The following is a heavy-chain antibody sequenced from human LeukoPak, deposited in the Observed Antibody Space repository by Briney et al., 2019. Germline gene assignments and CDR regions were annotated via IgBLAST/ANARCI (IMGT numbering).Heavy chain of an antibody. J-gene: IGHJ4*02. D-gene: IGHD4-17*01. CDR2: IYYSGST. V-gene: IGHV4-59*01. CDR3: AGSPQNYGDYYFDC. Sequence: DPSETLSLTCTVSGGSISSYYWSWIRQPPGKGLEWIGYIYYSGSTNYNPSLKSRVTISVDTSKNQFSLKLSSVTAADTAVYYCAGSPQNYGDYYFDCWGQGTLVTVSS. CDR1: GGSISSYY.